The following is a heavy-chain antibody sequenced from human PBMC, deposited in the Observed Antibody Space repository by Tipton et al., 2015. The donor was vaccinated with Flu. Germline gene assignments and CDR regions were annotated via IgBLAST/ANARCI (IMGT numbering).Heavy chain of an antibody. J-gene: IGHJ4*02. CDR2: IYHSGTT. Sequence: TLSLTCTVSGGSMSSGDYYWNWLRQSPGKALEWIGYIYHSGTTFYNPSLKTRVTISLETSKNQFSLELSSVTAADTGVYFCASASAYDSWRGYRLFFDYWGPGALVTVSS. V-gene: IGHV4-30-4*01. D-gene: IGHD3-3*01. CDR3: ASASAYDSWRGYRLFFDY. CDR1: GGSMSSGDYY.